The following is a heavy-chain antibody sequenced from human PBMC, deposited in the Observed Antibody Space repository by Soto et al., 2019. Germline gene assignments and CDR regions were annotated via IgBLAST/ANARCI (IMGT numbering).Heavy chain of an antibody. V-gene: IGHV4-34*01. CDR2: INHSETT. CDR1: DGNFVDYF. CDR3: ARGSYDPSAYYLWAAY. D-gene: IGHD3-22*01. Sequence: LPHTNTVSDGNFVDYFCRWIRQTKGKGLEWVGDINHSETTNYNPSLKSRVTISQDTSKNQFSLELSSVTAADTAVYYCARGSYDPSAYYLWAAYWVQGTLVT. J-gene: IGHJ4*02.